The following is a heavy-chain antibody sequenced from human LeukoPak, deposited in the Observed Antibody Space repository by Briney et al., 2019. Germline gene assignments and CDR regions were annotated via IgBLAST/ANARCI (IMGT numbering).Heavy chain of an antibody. J-gene: IGHJ6*03. D-gene: IGHD5-18*01. CDR3: ARSGYSYGSAQYYYYMDV. CDR2: IYTSGST. CDR1: GGSISSYY. Sequence: SETLSLTCTVSGGSISSYYWSWIRQPPGKGLEWIGYIYTSGSTNYNPSLKSRVTISVDTSKNQFSLKLSSVTAADTVVYYCARSGYSYGSAQYYYYMDVWGKGTTVTVSS. V-gene: IGHV4-4*09.